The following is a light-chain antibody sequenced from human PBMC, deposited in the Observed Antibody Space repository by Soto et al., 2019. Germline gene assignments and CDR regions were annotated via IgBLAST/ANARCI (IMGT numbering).Light chain of an antibody. CDR3: SSHAGSINLL. J-gene: IGLJ2*01. Sequence: QSALTQHPSASGSPGQSVTISCTGTSSDVGGYNYVSWYQQYPGKAPKLIIYEVTKRPSGVPDRFSGSKSGNTASLTVSGLQAEDEADYYCSSHAGSINLLFGGGTQLTVL. CDR1: SSDVGGYNY. CDR2: EVT. V-gene: IGLV2-8*01.